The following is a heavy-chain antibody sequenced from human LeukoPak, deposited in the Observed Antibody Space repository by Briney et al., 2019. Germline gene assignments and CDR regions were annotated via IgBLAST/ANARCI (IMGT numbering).Heavy chain of an antibody. CDR3: ARDRPDSSGYSSFDY. Sequence: PGGSLRLSCAASGFTFSSYGMHWVRQAPGKGLEWVAVIWYDGSNKYYADSVKGRFTISRDNSKNTLYLQMNSLRAEDTAVYYCARDRPDSSGYSSFDYWGQGTLVTVSS. CDR1: GFTFSSYG. CDR2: IWYDGSNK. V-gene: IGHV3-33*01. J-gene: IGHJ4*02. D-gene: IGHD3-22*01.